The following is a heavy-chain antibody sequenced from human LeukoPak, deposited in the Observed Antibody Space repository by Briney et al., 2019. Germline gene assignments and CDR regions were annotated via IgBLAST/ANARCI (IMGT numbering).Heavy chain of an antibody. CDR2: IRYDGSNK. CDR3: AKVYIAVAVQGPS. Sequence: GGSLRLSCAASGFTFSSYGMHWVRQAPGKGLEWVAFIRYDGSNKYYADSVKGRFTISRDNSKNTLYLQMNSLRAEDTAVYYCAKVYIAVAVQGPSWGQGTLVTVSS. J-gene: IGHJ4*02. D-gene: IGHD6-19*01. V-gene: IGHV3-30*02. CDR1: GFTFSSYG.